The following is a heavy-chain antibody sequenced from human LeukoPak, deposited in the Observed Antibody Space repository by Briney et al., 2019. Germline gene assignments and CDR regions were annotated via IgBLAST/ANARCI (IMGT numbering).Heavy chain of an antibody. CDR3: ARLLIVGTYYFDY. V-gene: IGHV4-39*07. Sequence: SETLSLTCAVSGGSISSSTYFWDWIRQPPGKGLEWIGSIYYRGSTYYNPSLKSRVTISVDTSKNQFSLKLSSVTAADTAVYYCARLLIVGTYYFDYWGQGTLVTVSS. CDR1: GGSISSSTYF. D-gene: IGHD3-22*01. J-gene: IGHJ4*02. CDR2: IYYRGST.